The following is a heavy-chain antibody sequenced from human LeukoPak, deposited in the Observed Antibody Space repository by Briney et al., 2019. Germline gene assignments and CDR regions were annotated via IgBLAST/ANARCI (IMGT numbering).Heavy chain of an antibody. CDR1: GFTVSRNY. Sequence: GGSLRLSCAASGFTVSRNYMSWVRQAPGKGLERVANIKQDGSEKYYVDSVKGRFTISRDNAENSLYLQMNSLRAEDTAVYYCARDMGRYFDWLLSETDYYMDVWGKGTTVTISS. D-gene: IGHD3-9*01. CDR2: IKQDGSEK. CDR3: ARDMGRYFDWLLSETDYYMDV. V-gene: IGHV3-7*01. J-gene: IGHJ6*03.